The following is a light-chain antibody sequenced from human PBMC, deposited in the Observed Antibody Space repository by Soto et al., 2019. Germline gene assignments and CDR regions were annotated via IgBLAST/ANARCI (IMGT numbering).Light chain of an antibody. V-gene: IGKV1-5*01. CDR1: QTISSW. Sequence: DIQMTQSPSTLSASIGDRVTITCRASQTISSWLAWFQQKPGKAPKLLISGASTLESGVPSRFSGSGSGTEFTLTISSLQPDDFATYHCQQYSTYPWTFGQGTKVAIK. CDR2: GAS. CDR3: QQYSTYPWT. J-gene: IGKJ1*01.